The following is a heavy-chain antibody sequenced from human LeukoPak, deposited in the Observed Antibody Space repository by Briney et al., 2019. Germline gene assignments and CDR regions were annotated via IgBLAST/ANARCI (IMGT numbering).Heavy chain of an antibody. J-gene: IGHJ4*02. D-gene: IGHD3-22*01. CDR3: ARMEDRSGFFDR. CDR1: GGSISSSNW. CDR2: INHSGNT. V-gene: IGHV4-4*02. Sequence: SGTLSLTCAVSGGSISSSNWWSWVRQPPGKGLEWIGEINHSGNTNYNPSLKSRVTISIDTSKNQFSLKLTSVTAADTAVYYCARMEDRSGFFDRWGQGTLVTVSS.